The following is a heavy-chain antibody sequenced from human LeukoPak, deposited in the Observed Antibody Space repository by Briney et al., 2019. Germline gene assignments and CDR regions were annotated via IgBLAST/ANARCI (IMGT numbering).Heavy chain of an antibody. CDR1: GFAFSTYD. V-gene: IGHV3-13*04. CDR3: ARGFVHAFDI. J-gene: IGHJ3*02. CDR2: IGVAGDT. Sequence: GGSLRLSCAASGFAFSTYDMHWVRQATGRGLEWVSAIGVAGDTYYPGSVKGRFTISRENAKNSLYLQMNSLRAGDTAVYYCARGFVHAFDIWGQGTMVTVSS. D-gene: IGHD6-6*01.